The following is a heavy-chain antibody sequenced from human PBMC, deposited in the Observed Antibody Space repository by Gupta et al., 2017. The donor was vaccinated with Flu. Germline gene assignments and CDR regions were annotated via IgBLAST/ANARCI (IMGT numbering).Heavy chain of an antibody. Sequence: YWGWIRQHPVKGLEWIGYIFYTGSTYYKLSRKRRVTISVDTSKNHFSLKLSSVTDAETEVYYCARVARMEAVPGGNTWFDPWGQGTLVTVS. V-gene: IGHV4-31*02. CDR1: Y. D-gene: IGHD2-2*01. J-gene: IGHJ5*02. CDR3: ARVARMEAVPGGNTWFDP. CDR2: IFYTGST.